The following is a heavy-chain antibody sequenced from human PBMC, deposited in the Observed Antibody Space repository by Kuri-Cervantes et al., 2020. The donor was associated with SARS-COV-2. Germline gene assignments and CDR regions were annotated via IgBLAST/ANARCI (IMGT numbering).Heavy chain of an antibody. CDR1: GFTFDDYA. CDR3: AKGGSGAHYFDY. D-gene: IGHD3-10*01. J-gene: IGHJ4*02. CDR2: ISWNSGSI. Sequence: SCAASGFTFDDYAMHWVRQAPGKGLEWVSGISWNSGSIGYADSVKGRFTISRDNAKNSLYLQMNSLRAEDMALYYCAKGGSGAHYFDYWGQGTLVTVSS. V-gene: IGHV3-9*03.